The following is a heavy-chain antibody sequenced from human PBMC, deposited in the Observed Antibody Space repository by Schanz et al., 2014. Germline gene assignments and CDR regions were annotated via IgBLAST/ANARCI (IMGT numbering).Heavy chain of an antibody. Sequence: DVQLLESGGGLVQPGGSLRLSCAASGFTFSTYAMSWVRQAPGRGLEWVSGISGSGGTTHYADSVEGRFSISRVNSKNTLYLRMKGLRAEDTAVYYCAKGRRGYFDSSGSYWGTLDFWGQRPLVSDSS. CDR3: AKGRRGYFDSSGSYWGTLDF. CDR2: ISGSGGTT. D-gene: IGHD3-22*01. J-gene: IGHJ4*02. CDR1: GFTFSTYA. V-gene: IGHV3-23*01.